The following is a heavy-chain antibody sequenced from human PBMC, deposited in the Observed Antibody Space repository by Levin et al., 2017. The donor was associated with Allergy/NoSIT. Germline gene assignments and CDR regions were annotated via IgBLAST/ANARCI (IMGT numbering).Heavy chain of an antibody. CDR3: AKPPQKLVEKYYFDY. CDR2: ISGSGGST. J-gene: IGHJ4*02. V-gene: IGHV3-23*01. Sequence: GESLKISCAASGFTFSSYAMSWVRQAPGKGLEWVSAISGSGGSTYYADSVKGRFTISRDNSKNTLYLQMNSLRAEDTAVYYCAKPPQKLVEKYYFDYWGQGTLVTVSS. CDR1: GFTFSSYA. D-gene: IGHD1-26*01.